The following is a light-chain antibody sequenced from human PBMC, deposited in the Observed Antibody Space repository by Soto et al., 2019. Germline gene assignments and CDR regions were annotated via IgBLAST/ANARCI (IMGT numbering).Light chain of an antibody. J-gene: IGKJ5*01. CDR1: QSFRSSY. CDR2: CAC. CDR3: QQYGNSPPIT. V-gene: IGKV3-20*01. Sequence: EIVVAQSAGTLSLSPGERATLSCRASQSFRSSYFAWYQHKPGQSPRVLIYCACSRATGIPDRFSGSGSGTDFTLTINKLEPEDFAVYYCQQYGNSPPITFGQGTLLENK.